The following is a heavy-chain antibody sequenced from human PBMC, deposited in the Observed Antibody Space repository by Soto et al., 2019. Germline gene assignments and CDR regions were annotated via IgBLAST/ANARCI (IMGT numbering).Heavy chain of an antibody. CDR1: GFTFSSYG. CDR2: ISYDGSNK. Sequence: GGSLRLSCAASGFTFSSYGMHWVRQAPGKGLEWVAVISYDGSNKYYADYVKGRFTISRDNSKNTLYLQMNSLRAEDTAVYYCAKGFLEWSPSFYYYYGMDVWGQGTTVTVSS. J-gene: IGHJ6*02. CDR3: AKGFLEWSPSFYYYYGMDV. V-gene: IGHV3-30*18. D-gene: IGHD3-3*01.